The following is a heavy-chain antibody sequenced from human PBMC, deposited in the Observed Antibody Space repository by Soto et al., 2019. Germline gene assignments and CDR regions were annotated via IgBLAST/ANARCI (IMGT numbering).Heavy chain of an antibody. CDR1: GVTVSSNY. CDR2: IYSSGST. CDR3: ARGTSSGSWHGFQH. Sequence: EVQLVESGGGLVQPGGSLRLSCAASGVTVSSNYMNWVRQAPGKGLEWVSIIYSSGSTYYADSVKGRFTFSRDNSKNTLYLQMNSLRAEDTAVYYCARGTSSGSWHGFQHWGQGTLVTVSS. V-gene: IGHV3-66*01. J-gene: IGHJ1*01. D-gene: IGHD6-13*01.